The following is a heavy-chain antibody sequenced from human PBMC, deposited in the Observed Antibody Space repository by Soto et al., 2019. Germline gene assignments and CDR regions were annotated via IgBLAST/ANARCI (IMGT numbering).Heavy chain of an antibody. V-gene: IGHV1-69*05. J-gene: IGHJ4*02. D-gene: IGHD3-16*02. Sequence: SVKVSCKASGGTFSSYAISWVRQAPGQGLEWMGGIIPIFGTANYAQKLQGRVTMTTDTSTSTAYMELRSLRSDDTAVYYCARDGDYIWGSYRLGSYYFDYWGQGTLVTVSS. CDR3: ARDGDYIWGSYRLGSYYFDY. CDR1: GGTFSSYA. CDR2: IIPIFGTA.